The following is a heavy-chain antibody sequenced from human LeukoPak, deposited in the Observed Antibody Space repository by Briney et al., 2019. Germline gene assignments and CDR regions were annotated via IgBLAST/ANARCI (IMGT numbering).Heavy chain of an antibody. V-gene: IGHV1-2*06. CDR1: GYTFTGYY. J-gene: IGHJ5*02. D-gene: IGHD2-2*01. CDR2: VNPNNGVP. Sequence: ASVKVSCKASGYTFTGYYMHWVRQAPGQGLEWMGRVNPNNGVPNYAQKFQGRVTMTRDTAISTAYMELSSLRSDDTAVYFCAREVGYSSSYCGRFDPWGQGTLVIVSS. CDR3: AREVGYSSSYCGRFDP.